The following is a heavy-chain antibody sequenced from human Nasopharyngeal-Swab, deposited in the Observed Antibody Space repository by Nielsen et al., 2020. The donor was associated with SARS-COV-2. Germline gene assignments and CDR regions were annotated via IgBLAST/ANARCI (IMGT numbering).Heavy chain of an antibody. D-gene: IGHD3-3*01. J-gene: IGHJ6*02. CDR1: GFTFNNYN. CDR3: SIYGLDYDFWSAYFMDV. Sequence: GESLKISCAASGFTFNNYNFNWVRQAPGKGLEWVASNSSSSSYIYYADSVKGRFTISRDNAKNSLYLQMNSLRAEDTAVYYCSIYGLDYDFWSAYFMDVWGQGTTVTVSS. CDR2: NSSSSSYI. V-gene: IGHV3-21*01.